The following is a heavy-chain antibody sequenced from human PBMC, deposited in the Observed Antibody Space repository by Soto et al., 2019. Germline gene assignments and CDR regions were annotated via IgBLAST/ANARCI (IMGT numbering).Heavy chain of an antibody. CDR2: LNPNTGES. CDR1: GYTFTSYD. J-gene: IGHJ4*02. V-gene: IGHV1-8*01. Sequence: ASVKVSCKASGYTFTSYDIYWVRQATGQGLEWMAWLNPNTGESGYAQKFQGRITVTSDTSINTVHMELSSLRSEDTAVYYCARRAETNGWNGFGADKYYCDCCVQGTLV. D-gene: IGHD1-1*01. CDR3: ARRAETNGWNGFGADKYYCDC.